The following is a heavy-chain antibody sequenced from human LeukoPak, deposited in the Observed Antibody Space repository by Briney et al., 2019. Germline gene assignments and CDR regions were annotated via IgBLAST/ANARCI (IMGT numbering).Heavy chain of an antibody. CDR3: AREGNYYDSSGLDY. V-gene: IGHV3-53*01. J-gene: IGHJ4*02. D-gene: IGHD3-22*01. CDR1: GFTFSSYS. CDR2: IYSGGST. Sequence: GGSLRLSCAASGFTFSSYSMNWVRQAPGKGLEWVSVIYSGGSTYYADSVKGRFTISRDNSKNTLYLQMNSLRAEDTAVYYCAREGNYYDSSGLDYWGQGTLVTVSS.